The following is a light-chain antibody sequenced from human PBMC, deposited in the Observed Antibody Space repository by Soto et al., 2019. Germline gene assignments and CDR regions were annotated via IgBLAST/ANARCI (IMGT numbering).Light chain of an antibody. CDR1: QSVTTS. V-gene: IGKV3-20*01. Sequence: EIVLTQSPDTLSLSPGERATLSCRASQSVTTSLAWYQQKTGQPPRLLISGASRRATGIPDRFSGSGSGTDFTLTISRLEPEDFAVYYCQQYVGLPPTFGQGAKVDIK. J-gene: IGKJ1*01. CDR3: QQYVGLPPT. CDR2: GAS.